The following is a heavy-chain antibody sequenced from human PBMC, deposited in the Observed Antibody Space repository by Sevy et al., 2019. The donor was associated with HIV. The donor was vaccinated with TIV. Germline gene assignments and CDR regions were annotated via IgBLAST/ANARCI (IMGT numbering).Heavy chain of an antibody. J-gene: IGHJ2*01. CDR2: INPANGDT. D-gene: IGHD2-8*02. CDR1: GYPFTDHS. V-gene: IGHV1-2*02. CDR3: ARVKPSSGDWRSDWHFDL. Sequence: ASVKVSCKASGYPFTDHSVNWVRQAPGQGLEWMGWINPANGDTHYPRKFRGRVTLTRDTSTDTVYMELGWLTSDDTAVYFCARVKPSSGDWRSDWHFDLWGRGTLVTVSS.